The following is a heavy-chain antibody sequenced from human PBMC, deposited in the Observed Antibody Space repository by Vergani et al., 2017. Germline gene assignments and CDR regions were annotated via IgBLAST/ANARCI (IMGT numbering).Heavy chain of an antibody. V-gene: IGHV1-8*01. CDR1: GYTFTSYD. CDR3: ARVKVVPAADNWFDP. J-gene: IGHJ5*02. D-gene: IGHD2-2*01. CDR2: MNPNSGNT. Sequence: QVQLVQSGAEVKKPGASVKVSCKASGYTFTSYDIDWVRQATGQGLEWMGWMNPNSGNTGYAQKFQGRVTMTRNTSISTAYMELSSLRSEDTAVYYCARVKVVPAADNWFDPWGQGTLVTVSS.